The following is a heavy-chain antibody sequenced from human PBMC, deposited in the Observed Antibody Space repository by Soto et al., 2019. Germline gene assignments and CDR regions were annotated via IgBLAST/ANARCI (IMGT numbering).Heavy chain of an antibody. CDR2: IKTRSDGGAT. CDR3: TPQRGYSYGFDY. D-gene: IGHD5-18*01. J-gene: IGHJ4*02. Sequence: EIQLVGSGGGLVKPGGSLRLSCAASGFTFTGAWMNWVRQAPGKGLEWVGRIKTRSDGGATDYAAPVKGRFTISRDDSTNTLYLQMNSLKTEDTAVYYCTPQRGYSYGFDYWGLGTLVAVSS. CDR1: GFTFTGAW. V-gene: IGHV3-15*07.